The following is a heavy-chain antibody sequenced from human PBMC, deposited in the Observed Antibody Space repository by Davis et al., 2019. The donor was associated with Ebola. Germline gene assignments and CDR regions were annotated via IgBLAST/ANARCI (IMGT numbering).Heavy chain of an antibody. Sequence: GESLKISCAASGFTFSGSAMHWVRQASGKGLEWVGRIRSKANSYATAYAASVKGRFTISRDDSKNTAYLQMNSLKTEDTAVYYCTTVGGYSYGQRDYWGQGTLVTVSS. CDR3: TTVGGYSYGQRDY. CDR2: IRSKANSYAT. J-gene: IGHJ4*02. V-gene: IGHV3-73*01. D-gene: IGHD5-18*01. CDR1: GFTFSGSA.